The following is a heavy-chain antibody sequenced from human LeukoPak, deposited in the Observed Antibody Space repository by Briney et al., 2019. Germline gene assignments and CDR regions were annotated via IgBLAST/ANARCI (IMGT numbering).Heavy chain of an antibody. CDR1: GITFSSYS. CDR3: ARAPGVRYYYYMDV. CDR2: ISSSSSYI. Sequence: GGSLRLSCAASGITFSSYSMNWVRQAPGKGLEWVSSISSSSSYIYYADSVKGRFTISRDNAKNSLYLQMNSLRAEDTALYYCARAPGVRYYYYMDVWGKGTTVTVSS. D-gene: IGHD2-8*01. V-gene: IGHV3-21*04. J-gene: IGHJ6*03.